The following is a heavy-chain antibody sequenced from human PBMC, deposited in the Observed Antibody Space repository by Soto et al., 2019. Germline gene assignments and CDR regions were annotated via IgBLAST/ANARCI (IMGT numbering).Heavy chain of an antibody. CDR2: IIPIFGTA. CDR1: GGTFSSYA. V-gene: IGHV1-69*13. D-gene: IGHD3-16*01. J-gene: IGHJ4*02. Sequence: SVKVSCKASGGTFSSYAISWVRQAPGQGLEWMGGIIPIFGTANYAQKFQGRVTITADESTSTAYMELSSLRSEDTAVYYCASQYIDPTDNPGGLAYWGEGTLVTVYS. CDR3: ASQYIDPTDNPGGLAY.